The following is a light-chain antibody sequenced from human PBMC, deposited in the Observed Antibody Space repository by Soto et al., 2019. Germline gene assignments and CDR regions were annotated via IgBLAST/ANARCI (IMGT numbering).Light chain of an antibody. J-gene: IGKJ5*01. CDR2: GAS. Sequence: EIVMTQSPATLSSFPGDRVTLSCRASQSASSSNLAWYQQKLGQAPRLLIYGASSRATGIPDRFSGSGSGTDFTLTISRLEPEDFAVYYCQQYGSSLITFGQGTRLEI. V-gene: IGKV3-20*01. CDR3: QQYGSSLIT. CDR1: QSASSSN.